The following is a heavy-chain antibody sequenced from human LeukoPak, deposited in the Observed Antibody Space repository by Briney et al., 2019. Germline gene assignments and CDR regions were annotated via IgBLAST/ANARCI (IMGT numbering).Heavy chain of an antibody. J-gene: IGHJ4*02. CDR1: GLRFSDYW. Sequence: PGGSLRLSCAASGLRFSDYWMTWVRQAPGKGLECVANIKTDGRAKYYPYSVKGRFTVSRDNAKNSLDLQTNNMRVEDTAIYYCTKDLNHDSSGWGQGTLVTVSS. V-gene: IGHV3-7*01. CDR2: IKTDGRAK. CDR3: TKDLNHDSSG. D-gene: IGHD3-22*01.